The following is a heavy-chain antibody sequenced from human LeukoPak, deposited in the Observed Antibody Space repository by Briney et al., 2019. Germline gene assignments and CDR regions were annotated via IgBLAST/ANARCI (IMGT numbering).Heavy chain of an antibody. CDR3: ARGRNSVYPFNVVAPSYFDY. Sequence: ASVKVSCKASGYTFTGYYMHWVRQAPGQGLEWMGRINPNGGGTNYAQKFQGRVTMTRDTSINTAYMDLSRLRSDDTAVYYCARGRNSVYPFNVVAPSYFDYWGQGTLVTVSS. J-gene: IGHJ4*02. V-gene: IGHV1-2*06. D-gene: IGHD2-21*01. CDR2: INPNGGGT. CDR1: GYTFTGYY.